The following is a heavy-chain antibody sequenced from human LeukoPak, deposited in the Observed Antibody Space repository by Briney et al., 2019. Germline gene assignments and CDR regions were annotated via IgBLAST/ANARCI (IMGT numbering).Heavy chain of an antibody. CDR2: IIPIFGIA. J-gene: IGHJ6*02. Sequence: AVKVSCKASGGTFSSYAISWVRQAPGQGLEWMGRIIPIFGIANYAQKFQGRVTITADKSTSTAYMELSSLRSEDTAVYYCASTNYYYGSGSYLYYYYYGMDVWGQGTTVTVSS. V-gene: IGHV1-69*04. CDR1: GGTFSSYA. CDR3: ASTNYYYGSGSYLYYYYYGMDV. D-gene: IGHD3-10*01.